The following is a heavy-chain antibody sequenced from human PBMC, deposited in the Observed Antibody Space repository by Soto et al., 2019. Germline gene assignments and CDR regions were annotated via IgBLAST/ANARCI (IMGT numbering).Heavy chain of an antibody. V-gene: IGHV3-23*01. CDR3: AKRRLKEVGATFGFYYYYGMDV. CDR1: GFTFSSYA. D-gene: IGHD1-26*01. J-gene: IGHJ6*02. Sequence: GGSLRLSCAASGFTFSSYAMSWVRQAPGKGLEWVSAISGSGGSTYYADSVKGRFTISRDNSKNTLYLQMNSLRAEDTAVYYCAKRRLKEVGATFGFYYYYGMDVWGQGTTVTVSS. CDR2: ISGSGGST.